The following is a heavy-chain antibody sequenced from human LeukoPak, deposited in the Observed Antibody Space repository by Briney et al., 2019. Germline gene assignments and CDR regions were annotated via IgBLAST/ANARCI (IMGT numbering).Heavy chain of an antibody. V-gene: IGHV4-59*01. CDR3: ARSMVGYDGSGYPFDS. CDR1: GGSITSYF. D-gene: IGHD3-22*01. J-gene: IGHJ4*02. CDR2: IYNSGST. Sequence: SETLSLTRTVSGGSITSYFWSWIRQPPEKGLEWIGYIYNSGSTNYNPSLKSRVAISVDTSKNQFSLKLNSVTAADTAVYYCARSMVGYDGSGYPFDSWGQGTLVTVSS.